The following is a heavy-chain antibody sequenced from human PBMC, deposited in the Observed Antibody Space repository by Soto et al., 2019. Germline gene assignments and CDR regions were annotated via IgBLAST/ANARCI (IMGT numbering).Heavy chain of an antibody. D-gene: IGHD1-1*01. J-gene: IGHJ3*01. CDR2: LYDVDGS. CDR1: GLTISGKKY. CDR3: ALGHDREYAYDV. Sequence: DVQLVESGGGLIQPGESLRLSCAAFGLTISGKKYVAWVRQAPGKGLEWVSALYDVDGSFYADSVKGRFTTSSDSSKTTLYLKRKDLRPDDTAVYSWALGHDREYAYDVGAKGTPVPFSS. V-gene: IGHV3-53*01.